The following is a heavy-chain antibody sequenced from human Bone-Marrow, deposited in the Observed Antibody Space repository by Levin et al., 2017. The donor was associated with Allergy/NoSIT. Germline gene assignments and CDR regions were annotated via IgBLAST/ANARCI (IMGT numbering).Heavy chain of an antibody. J-gene: IGHJ4*02. Sequence: GESLKISCAASGFTFSGSAMHWVRQASGKGLEWVGRIRTKVNSYATAYAASVKGRFTISRDDSKNTAYLQMNSLKTEDTAVYYCTTPTHYGDYDDGDEYWGQGALVTVSS. CDR3: TTPTHYGDYDDGDEY. D-gene: IGHD4-17*01. V-gene: IGHV3-73*01. CDR2: IRTKVNSYAT. CDR1: GFTFSGSA.